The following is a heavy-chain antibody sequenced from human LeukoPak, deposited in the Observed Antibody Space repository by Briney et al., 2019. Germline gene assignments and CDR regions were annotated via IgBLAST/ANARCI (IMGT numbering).Heavy chain of an antibody. CDR3: ARAIQLYYYGMDV. CDR1: GFTFSSYA. V-gene: IGHV3-33*08. CDR2: IWYDGSNK. Sequence: SGGSLRLSCAASGFTFSSYAMHWVRQAPGKGLEWVAVIWYDGSNKYYADSVKGRFTISRDNSKNTLYLQMNSLRAEDTAVYYCARAIQLYYYGMDVWGQGTTVTVSS. J-gene: IGHJ6*02. D-gene: IGHD5-18*01.